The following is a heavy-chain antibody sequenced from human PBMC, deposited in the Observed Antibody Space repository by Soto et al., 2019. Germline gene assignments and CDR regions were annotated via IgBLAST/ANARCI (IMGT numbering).Heavy chain of an antibody. J-gene: IGHJ5*02. V-gene: IGHV1-69*13. CDR1: GGTFSSYA. CDR2: IIPIFGTA. Sequence: SVKVSCKASGGTFSSYAISWVRQAPGQGLEWMGGIIPIFGTANYAQKFQGRVTITADESTSTAYMELSSLRSEDTAVYYCARDPSIAAHTREVWSDPWGQGTLVTVSS. CDR3: ARDPSIAAHTREVWSDP. D-gene: IGHD6-6*01.